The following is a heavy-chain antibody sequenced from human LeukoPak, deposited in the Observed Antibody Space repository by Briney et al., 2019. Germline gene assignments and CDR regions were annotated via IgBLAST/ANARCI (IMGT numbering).Heavy chain of an antibody. V-gene: IGHV3-20*01. CDR2: INWNGGST. CDR3: ARHFSSGWYYFDY. J-gene: IGHJ4*02. D-gene: IGHD6-19*01. CDR1: RFTFDDYG. Sequence: PGGSLRLSCAASRFTFDDYGMSWVRQAPGKGLEWVSGINWNGGSTGYADSVKGRFTISRDNAKNSLYLQMNSLRAEDTALYHCARHFSSGWYYFDYWGQGTLVTVSS.